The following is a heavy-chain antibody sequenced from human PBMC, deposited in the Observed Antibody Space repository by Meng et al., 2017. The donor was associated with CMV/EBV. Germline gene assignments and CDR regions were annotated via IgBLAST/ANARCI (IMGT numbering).Heavy chain of an antibody. Sequence: GESLKISCAASGFTFSSYSMKWVRQAPGKGLEWVSYISSSGSTIYYADSVKGRFTISRDNAKNSLYLQMNSLRAEDTAVYYCARARERITIFGVVTYFGMDVWGQGTTVTVSS. D-gene: IGHD3-3*01. CDR1: GFTFSSYS. CDR3: ARARERITIFGVVTYFGMDV. V-gene: IGHV3-48*04. J-gene: IGHJ6*02. CDR2: ISSSGSTI.